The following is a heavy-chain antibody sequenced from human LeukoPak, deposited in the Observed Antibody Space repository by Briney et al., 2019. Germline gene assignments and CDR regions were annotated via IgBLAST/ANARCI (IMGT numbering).Heavy chain of an antibody. Sequence: RPSETLSLTCAVYGGSFSGYYWSWIRQPPGKGLEWIGEINHSGSTNYNPSLKSRVTISVDTSKNQFSLKLSSVTAADTAVYYCAREATVTTGCAFDIWGQGTMVTVSS. D-gene: IGHD4-17*01. CDR1: GGSFSGYY. CDR2: INHSGST. J-gene: IGHJ3*02. CDR3: AREATVTTGCAFDI. V-gene: IGHV4-34*01.